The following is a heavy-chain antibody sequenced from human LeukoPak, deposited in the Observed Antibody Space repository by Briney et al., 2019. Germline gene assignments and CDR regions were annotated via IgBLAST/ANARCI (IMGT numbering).Heavy chain of an antibody. CDR3: ARHSGSYYGFDY. J-gene: IGHJ4*02. CDR1: GYTFTSYD. Sequence: ASVKVSCKASGYTFTSYDINWVRQATGQGLEWMGWMNPNSGNTGYAQKLQGRVTMTTDTSTSTVYMDLSSLRSEDTAVYYCARHSGSYYGFDYWGQGTLVTVSS. CDR2: MNPNSGNT. V-gene: IGHV1-8*01. D-gene: IGHD1-26*01.